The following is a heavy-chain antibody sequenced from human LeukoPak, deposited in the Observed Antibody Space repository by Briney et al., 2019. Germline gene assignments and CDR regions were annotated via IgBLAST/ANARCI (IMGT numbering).Heavy chain of an antibody. CDR3: VRDKLTGASRLDY. Sequence: GGSLRLSCAASGFTFSSYAMSWVRQAPGKGLEWVSTINGGGVNTHYADSVGGRFTISRDNSKNTLFLQMNSLRDEDTAVYYCVRDKLTGASRLDYWGQGTLLTVSS. CDR1: GFTFSSYA. V-gene: IGHV3-23*01. J-gene: IGHJ4*02. CDR2: INGGGVNT. D-gene: IGHD7-27*01.